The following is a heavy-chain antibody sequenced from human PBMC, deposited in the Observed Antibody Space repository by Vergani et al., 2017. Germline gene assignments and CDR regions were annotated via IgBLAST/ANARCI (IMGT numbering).Heavy chain of an antibody. V-gene: IGHV4-39*07. CDR2: IYTSGST. Sequence: QLQLQESGPGLVKPSETLSLTCTVSGGSISSSSYYWGWIRQPPGKGLEWIGSIYTSGSTNYNPSLKSRVTISVDTSKNQFSLKLSSVTAADTAVYYCASSPTVWFGEPRGAFDIWGQGTMVTVSS. J-gene: IGHJ3*02. CDR3: ASSPTVWFGEPRGAFDI. D-gene: IGHD3-10*01. CDR1: GGSISSSSYY.